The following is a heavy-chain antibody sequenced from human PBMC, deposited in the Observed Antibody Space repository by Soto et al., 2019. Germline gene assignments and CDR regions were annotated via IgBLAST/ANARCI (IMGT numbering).Heavy chain of an antibody. Sequence: EVQLVESGGGLVEPGKSLRLSCVVSGFTYEDFAMHWVRQAPGKGLEWVSGISWNSASTGYADSVTGRFTISRDNAKNSLYLQMRNLTGDDTAMYYCDKDFRRYTNGLDVGGPGTSVTVSS. D-gene: IGHD5-18*01. CDR2: ISWNSAST. CDR1: GFTYEDFA. CDR3: DKDFRRYTNGLDV. J-gene: IGHJ6*02. V-gene: IGHV3-9*01.